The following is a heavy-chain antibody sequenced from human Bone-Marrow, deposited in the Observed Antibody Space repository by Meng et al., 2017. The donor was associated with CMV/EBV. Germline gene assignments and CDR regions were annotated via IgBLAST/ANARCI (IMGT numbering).Heavy chain of an antibody. CDR3: AKDRFHLLWFGELLRCSHDENDY. CDR1: GFTFSSYA. D-gene: IGHD3-10*01. J-gene: IGHJ4*02. Sequence: GESLKISCAASGFTFSSYAMSWVRQAPGKGLEWVSAISGSGGSTYYADSVKGRFTIARDNSKNTLYLPMNMLGAEDTAVYCGAKDRFHLLWFGELLRCSHDENDYWGQGTLVTVSS. CDR2: ISGSGGST. V-gene: IGHV3-23*01.